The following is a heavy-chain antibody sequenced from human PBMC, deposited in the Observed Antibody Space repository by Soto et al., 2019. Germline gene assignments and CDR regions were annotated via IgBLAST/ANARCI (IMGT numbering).Heavy chain of an antibody. CDR3: ARVSRSGYYPKY. J-gene: IGHJ4*02. CDR2: ISSSGDYI. Sequence: GGSLRLSCAGSGFTFSTYSINWVRQPPGKGLEWVSSISSSGDYIHYADSVKGRFTISRDNAKNSLFLQMNSLRAEDTAVYYCARVSRSGYYPKYWGQGTLVTVSS. V-gene: IGHV3-21*01. CDR1: GFTFSTYS. D-gene: IGHD3-3*01.